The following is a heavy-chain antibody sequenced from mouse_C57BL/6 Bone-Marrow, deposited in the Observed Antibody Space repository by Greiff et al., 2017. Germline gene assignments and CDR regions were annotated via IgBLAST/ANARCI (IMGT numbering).Heavy chain of an antibody. CDR2: IYPTSGRT. V-gene: IGHV1-55*01. CDR1: GYTFTSYW. CDR3: ARAGPLGRSFDY. D-gene: IGHD4-1*01. J-gene: IGHJ2*01. Sequence: QVQLQQPGAELVKPGASVKLSCKASGYTFTSYWITWVKQRPGQGLEWIGDIYPTSGRTNYNEKFKSKAILTVDTSSNTAYMQLSSLTAEDSAVFYGARAGPLGRSFDYWGQGTTLTVSS.